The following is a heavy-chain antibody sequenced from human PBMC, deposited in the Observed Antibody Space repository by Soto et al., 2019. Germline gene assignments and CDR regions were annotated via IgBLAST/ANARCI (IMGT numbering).Heavy chain of an antibody. CDR1: GYTFTSYG. Sequence: QVHLVQSGAEVKKPGASVKVSCKGSGYTFTSYGITWVRQAPGQGLEWMGWISAHNGNTDYAQKRQGRFTVTRDTSTSTAYMELRRLRSDDAAVYYCARGRYGDYWGQGARVTVSS. D-gene: IGHD1-1*01. J-gene: IGHJ4*02. CDR3: ARGRYGDY. V-gene: IGHV1-18*01. CDR2: ISAHNGNT.